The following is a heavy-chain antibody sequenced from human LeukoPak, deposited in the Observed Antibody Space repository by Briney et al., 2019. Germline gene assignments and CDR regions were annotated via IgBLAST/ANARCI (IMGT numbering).Heavy chain of an antibody. CDR2: ISSSSSTI. CDR1: GFTFSSYS. CDR3: AKEPLSANYDSSGYH. Sequence: PGGSLRLSCAASGFTFSSYSMNWVRQAPGKGLEWVSYISSSSSTIYYAASVKGRFTISRDNAKNTLYLQMNSLRAEDTAVYYCAKEPLSANYDSSGYHWGQGTLVTVSS. D-gene: IGHD3-22*01. J-gene: IGHJ5*02. V-gene: IGHV3-48*01.